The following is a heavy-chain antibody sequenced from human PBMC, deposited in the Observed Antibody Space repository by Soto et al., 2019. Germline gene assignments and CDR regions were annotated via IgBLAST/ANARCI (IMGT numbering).Heavy chain of an antibody. V-gene: IGHV5-10-1*01. CDR1: GYRFARYL. CDR2: IDPSDSQT. J-gene: IGHJ4*02. D-gene: IGHD3-22*01. CDR3: ARQIYDSDTGPNFQYYFDS. Sequence: YFLNISCTVSGYRFARYLITWVRQPPGKGLEWMGRIDPSDSQTYYSPSFRGHVTISVTKSITTVFLQWSSLRASDTAMYYCARQIYDSDTGPNFQYYFDSWGQGTPVTVS.